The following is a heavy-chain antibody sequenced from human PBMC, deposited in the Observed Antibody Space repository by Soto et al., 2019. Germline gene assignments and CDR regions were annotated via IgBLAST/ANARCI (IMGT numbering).Heavy chain of an antibody. CDR3: AKDSPVGVPLLRDLHD. D-gene: IGHD1-26*01. CDR1: GFTFSNYG. J-gene: IGHJ1*01. V-gene: IGHV3-23*01. Sequence: VGSLRVSCAASGFTFSNYGMSWVRQAPGKGLEWVSVISGSGGSTYYADSVKGRFTLSRDNSKNTVYLQMNSLRAEDTAVYYCAKDSPVGVPLLRDLHDWGQGTLVTVSS. CDR2: ISGSGGST.